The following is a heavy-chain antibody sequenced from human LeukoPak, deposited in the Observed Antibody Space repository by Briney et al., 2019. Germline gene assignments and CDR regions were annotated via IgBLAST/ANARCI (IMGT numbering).Heavy chain of an antibody. CDR3: ARWNLDLAYDI. J-gene: IGHJ3*02. CDR2: IYSTGSI. D-gene: IGHD1-1*01. CDR1: GGSFSNYY. V-gene: IGHV4-59*08. Sequence: SETLSLTCTLSGGSFSNYYWTWFRQPPGKGLEWLGYIYSTGSISYNPSLESRVTISIDTSKNTFSLKLTSVTAADTAVYFCARWNLDLAYDIWGQGTMVTVSS.